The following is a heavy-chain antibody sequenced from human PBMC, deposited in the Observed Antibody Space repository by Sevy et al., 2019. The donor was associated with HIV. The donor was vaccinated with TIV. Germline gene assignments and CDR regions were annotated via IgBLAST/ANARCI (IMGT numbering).Heavy chain of an antibody. Sequence: GGSLRLSCAASGFTFDDYGMSWVRQAPGKGLEWVSGINWNGGSTGYADSVKGRFTISRDNAKNSLYLQMNSLRAEDTALYHRARDSPVWDSSGHNYGMDVWGQGTTVTVSS. D-gene: IGHD6-19*01. CDR1: GFTFDDYG. V-gene: IGHV3-20*01. CDR3: ARDSPVWDSSGHNYGMDV. CDR2: INWNGGST. J-gene: IGHJ6*02.